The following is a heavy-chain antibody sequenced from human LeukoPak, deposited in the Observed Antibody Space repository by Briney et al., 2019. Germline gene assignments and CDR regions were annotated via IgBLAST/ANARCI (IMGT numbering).Heavy chain of an antibody. CDR2: IRDDGNEK. CDR3: AQERDGRGYFEH. J-gene: IGHJ4*02. CDR1: GFPFKSNA. D-gene: IGHD2-15*01. Sequence: TGGSLRLSCAASGFPFKSNAMHWVRQAPGKGLEWVTFIRDDGNEKFYADSIKGRFTVSRDNSKDILYLQMNSLRVEDTAVYYCAQERDGRGYFEHWGLGTLVTVSS. V-gene: IGHV3-30*02.